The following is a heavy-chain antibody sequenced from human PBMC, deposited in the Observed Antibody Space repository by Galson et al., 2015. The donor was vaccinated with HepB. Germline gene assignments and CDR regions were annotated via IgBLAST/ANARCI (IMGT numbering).Heavy chain of an antibody. CDR2: IWYDGTNK. J-gene: IGHJ3*02. V-gene: IGHV3-33*01. D-gene: IGHD3-10*01. Sequence: SLRLSCAASGFTFSNYGMHWVRQAPGKGLEWVAVIWYDGTNKYYVDSVKGRFTISRDNSKNTLYLQMNSLRTEDTAMYYCARAGLWFGELGAFDIWGQGTMVTVSS. CDR3: ARAGLWFGELGAFDI. CDR1: GFTFSNYG.